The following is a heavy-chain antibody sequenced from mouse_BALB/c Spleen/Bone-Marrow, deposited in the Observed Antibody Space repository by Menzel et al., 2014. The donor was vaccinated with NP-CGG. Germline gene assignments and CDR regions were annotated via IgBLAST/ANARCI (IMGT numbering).Heavy chain of an antibody. V-gene: IGHV1-80*01. D-gene: IGHD2-1*01. J-gene: IGHJ4*01. CDR3: ARGDGNYPFYAMDY. Sequence: VQLQQPGAELVRPGSSVKISCEASGYAFSSYWMNWVKQRPGQGLEWIGQIYPGDGDTNYNGEFKGKATLTADKSSSTAYMQLSSLTSEDSAVYFCARGDGNYPFYAMDYWGQGTSVTVSS. CDR2: IYPGDGDT. CDR1: GYAFSSYW.